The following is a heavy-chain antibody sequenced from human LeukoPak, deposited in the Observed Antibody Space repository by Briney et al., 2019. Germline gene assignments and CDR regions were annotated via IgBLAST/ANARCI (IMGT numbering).Heavy chain of an antibody. V-gene: IGHV3-48*03. CDR2: ISGSGSPI. CDR3: ARDHYYCSGIDY. CDR1: GFTFSNYE. J-gene: IGHJ4*02. Sequence: GGSLRLSCAASGFTFSNYEMNWVRQAPGKGLEWVPYISGSGSPIYYADSVKGRFTISRDNAKNSLYLQMNSLRAEDTAVYYCARDHYYCSGIDYWGQGTPVTVSS. D-gene: IGHD3-10*01.